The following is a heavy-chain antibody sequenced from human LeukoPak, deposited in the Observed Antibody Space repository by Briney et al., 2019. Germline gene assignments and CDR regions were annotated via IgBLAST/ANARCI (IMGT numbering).Heavy chain of an antibody. J-gene: IGHJ4*02. CDR1: GFTVSNNY. V-gene: IGHV3-66*01. CDR2: IYRVGST. D-gene: IGHD5-24*01. Sequence: GGSLILSCAASGFTVSNNYMSWVRQAPGKGLGWVSVIYRVGSTYYADSVKGRFTISRDNSKNTLYLQMNSLRAEDTAMYYCARGDGYNFFDCWGQGVLVTVSS. CDR3: ARGDGYNFFDC.